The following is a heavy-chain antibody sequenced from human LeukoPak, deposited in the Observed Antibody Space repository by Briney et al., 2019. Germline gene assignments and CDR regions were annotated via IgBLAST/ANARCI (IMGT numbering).Heavy chain of an antibody. D-gene: IGHD3-10*01. CDR2: MDPHIGNT. Sequence: ASVKVSCKASGYTFTSYDINWVREATGQGLGWRGGMDPHIGNTGYAQKFQGRVTITRNTSMSPASMELSSLRSEDTAVYYCARSSGYYYYYMDVGRKGPTVTVSS. CDR3: ARSSGYYYYYMDV. CDR1: GYTFTSYD. J-gene: IGHJ6*03. V-gene: IGHV1-8*03.